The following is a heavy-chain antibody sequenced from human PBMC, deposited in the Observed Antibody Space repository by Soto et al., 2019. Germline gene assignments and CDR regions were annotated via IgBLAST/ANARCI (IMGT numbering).Heavy chain of an antibody. D-gene: IGHD3-22*01. CDR1: GFTFCSND. CDR2: IYSSGST. Sequence: EVQLVESGGGLIQPGGSLRLSCAASGFTFCSNDMNWVRQAPGKGLEWVSLIYSSGSTYYADSVKGRFTISRDNSKNTLYLQMSSLRAEDTAVYYCATRPLLPGAPWGQGTMVTVSS. J-gene: IGHJ3*01. V-gene: IGHV3-53*01. CDR3: ATRPLLPGAP.